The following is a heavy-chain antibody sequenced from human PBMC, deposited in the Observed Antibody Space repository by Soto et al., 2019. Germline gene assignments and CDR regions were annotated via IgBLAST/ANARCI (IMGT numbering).Heavy chain of an antibody. Sequence: PSETLSLTCTVSGGSISSYYWSWILQPPGKGLEWIGYIYYSGSTNYNPSLKSRVTISVDTSKNQFSLKLSSVTAADTAVYYCAREENGYSSRRRAMGDVFDIRGQGTMVTL. V-gene: IGHV4-59*01. J-gene: IGHJ3*02. CDR3: AREENGYSSRRRAMGDVFDI. CDR1: GGSISSYY. CDR2: IYYSGST. D-gene: IGHD6-13*01.